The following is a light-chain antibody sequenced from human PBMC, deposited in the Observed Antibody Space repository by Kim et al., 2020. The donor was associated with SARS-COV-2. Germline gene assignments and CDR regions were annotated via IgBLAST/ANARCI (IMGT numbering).Light chain of an antibody. CDR2: EDT. CDR3: QSADSTDTFWV. Sequence: SYELTQPPLVSVSPGQTARITCSGDALPKQYAYWFQQKPGQAPVVVIYEDTERPSGIPERFSGSTSGTTVTLTISGVQAEDEADYYCQSADSTDTFWVFG. J-gene: IGLJ2*01. V-gene: IGLV3-25*03. CDR1: ALPKQY.